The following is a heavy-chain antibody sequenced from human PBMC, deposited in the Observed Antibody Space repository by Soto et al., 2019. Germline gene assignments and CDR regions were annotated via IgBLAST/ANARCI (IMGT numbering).Heavy chain of an antibody. Sequence: QVQLVESGGGVVQPGRSLRLSCAASEFTFSNYGMHWVRPAPGKGLEWVAVILNDGSNRYHADSVKDRFTISRDNSKNTLYLQMNSLRAEDTAVYYCARDDEYSGNGMDVWGQGTTVTVS. V-gene: IGHV3-33*01. CDR2: ILNDGSNR. CDR3: ARDDEYSGNGMDV. J-gene: IGHJ6*02. CDR1: EFTFSNYG. D-gene: IGHD3-10*01.